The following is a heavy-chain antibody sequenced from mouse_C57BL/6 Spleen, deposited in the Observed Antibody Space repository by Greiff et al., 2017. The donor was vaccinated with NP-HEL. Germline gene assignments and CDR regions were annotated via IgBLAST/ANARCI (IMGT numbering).Heavy chain of an antibody. J-gene: IGHJ4*01. D-gene: IGHD1-1*01. Sequence: EVKLEESGGGLVQPKGSLKLSCAASGFSFNTYAMNWVRQAPGKGLEWVARIRSKSNNYATYYADSVKDRFTISRDDSESMLYLQMNNLKTEDTAMYYCVREGSKGNAMDYWGQGTSVTVAS. CDR3: VREGSKGNAMDY. CDR1: GFSFNTYA. CDR2: IRSKSNNYAT. V-gene: IGHV10-1*01.